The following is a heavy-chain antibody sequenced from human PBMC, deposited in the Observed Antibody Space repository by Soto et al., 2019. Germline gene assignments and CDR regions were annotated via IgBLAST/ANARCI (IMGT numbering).Heavy chain of an antibody. CDR3: ARVVYFDRSAYGL. CDR2: ISGDSNYI. J-gene: IGHJ3*01. Sequence: GGSLRLSCAASGFSFSGYNMNWVRQAPGKGLEWVSSISGDSNYIYYADSVQGRFTISRDNAKNSVYLQMNSLRADDTSVYYCARVVYFDRSAYGLWGQGTMVTVSS. CDR1: GFSFSGYN. V-gene: IGHV3-21*01. D-gene: IGHD3-22*01.